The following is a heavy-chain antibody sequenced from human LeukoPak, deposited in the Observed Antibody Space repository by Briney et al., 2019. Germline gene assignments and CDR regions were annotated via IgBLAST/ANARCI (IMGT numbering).Heavy chain of an antibody. J-gene: IGHJ4*02. CDR1: GITLSNYG. Sequence: GGSLRLSCAVSGITLSNYGMSWVRQAPGKGLEWVAGISGSGGGTNYADSVKGRFTISRDSPKNILYLQMNSLRAEDTAVYFCAKRGVVIRVILVGFHKEAYYFDSWGQGALVTVSS. D-gene: IGHD3-22*01. V-gene: IGHV3-23*01. CDR3: AKRGVVIRVILVGFHKEAYYFDS. CDR2: ISGSGGGT.